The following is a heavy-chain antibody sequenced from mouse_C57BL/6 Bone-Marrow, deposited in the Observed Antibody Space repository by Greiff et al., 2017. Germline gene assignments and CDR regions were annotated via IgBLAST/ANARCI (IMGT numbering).Heavy chain of an antibody. Sequence: EVKLMESGGGLVKPGGSLKLSCAASGFTFSDYGMHWVRQAPEKGLEWVAYISSGSSTIYYADTVKGRFTISRDNAKNTLFLQMTSLRSEDTAMYYCARNYLRYYFDYWGQGTTLTVSS. CDR3: ARNYLRYYFDY. CDR1: GFTFSDYG. V-gene: IGHV5-17*01. J-gene: IGHJ2*01. CDR2: ISSGSSTI. D-gene: IGHD1-1*01.